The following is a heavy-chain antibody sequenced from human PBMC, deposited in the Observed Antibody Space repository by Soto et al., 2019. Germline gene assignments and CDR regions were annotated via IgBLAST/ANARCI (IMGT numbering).Heavy chain of an antibody. CDR3: ARHGVGTSLSRGVITTTTSYYDYAMDV. J-gene: IGHJ6*02. Sequence: GGSLRLSCAASGFTFSSYAMSWVRQAPGKGLEWVSSMSGSGGNTYYADSVKGLFTVSRDNSKNTLYLQMNSLRVEDTALYYCARHGVGTSLSRGVITTTTSYYDYAMDVWGQGTTVTVSS. CDR2: MSGSGGNT. V-gene: IGHV3-23*01. D-gene: IGHD3-10*01. CDR1: GFTFSSYA.